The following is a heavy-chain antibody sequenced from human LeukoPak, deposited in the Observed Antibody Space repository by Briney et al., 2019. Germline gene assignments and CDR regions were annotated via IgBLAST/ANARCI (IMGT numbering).Heavy chain of an antibody. CDR1: GFTFNNQW. J-gene: IGHJ4*02. V-gene: IGHV3-7*01. Sequence: TGGSLRLSCAASGFTFNNQWISWVHQAPGKGRPWVADINQVGIEKDYLYSMKCRFTITRDNAKNSLYLQMNSLRAEDTAVYYCARNRVVDMVTFGGVSGDFDYWGQGTLVTVSS. CDR2: INQVGIEK. D-gene: IGHD3-16*01. CDR3: ARNRVVDMVTFGGVSGDFDY.